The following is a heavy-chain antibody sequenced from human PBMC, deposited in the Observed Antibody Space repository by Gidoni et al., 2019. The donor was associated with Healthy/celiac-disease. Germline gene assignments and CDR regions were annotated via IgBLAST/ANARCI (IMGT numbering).Heavy chain of an antibody. D-gene: IGHD1-26*01. CDR2: ISSSSSYI. CDR1: GFPFSRYS. V-gene: IGHV3-21*01. CDR3: ARSPSGSYGN. J-gene: IGHJ4*02. Sequence: EVQLVESGGGLVKPGGSLRLSWAASGFPFSRYSMHWVRQAPGKGLEWVSSISSSSSYIYYADSVKGRFTISRDNAKNSLYLQMNSLRAEDTAVYYCARSPSGSYGNWGQGTLVTVSS.